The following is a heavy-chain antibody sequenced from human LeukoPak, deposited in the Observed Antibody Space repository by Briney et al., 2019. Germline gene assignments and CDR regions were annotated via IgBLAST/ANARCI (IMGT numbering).Heavy chain of an antibody. CDR3: ARTYSYSFDY. J-gene: IGHJ4*02. D-gene: IGHD4-11*01. Sequence: GGSLRLSCAASEFTVSSSYMSWDRQAPGKGLEWVSIIYSGGNTFYADSVKGRFTISRDSSKNTLYLQMNSLRAEDTAVYYCARTYSYSFDYWGQGTLVTVSS. V-gene: IGHV3-53*01. CDR2: IYSGGNT. CDR1: EFTVSSSY.